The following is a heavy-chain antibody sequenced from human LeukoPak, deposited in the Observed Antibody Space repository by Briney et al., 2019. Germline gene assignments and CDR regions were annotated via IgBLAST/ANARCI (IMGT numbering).Heavy chain of an antibody. CDR3: ARDLTPLIQLWPRSVDYNYGMDV. D-gene: IGHD5-24*01. V-gene: IGHV3-7*01. CDR2: IXEDXSEI. CDR1: GFTFSNXX. J-gene: IGHJ6*02. Sequence: AXSGFTFSNXXXXXVRXXPGXXXXXXXXIXEDXSEIYYVDVVKGRFTISRDNANNSLYLQMNSLGAEDTAVYYCARDLTPLIQLWPRSVDYNYGMDVWGQGTTVTVSS.